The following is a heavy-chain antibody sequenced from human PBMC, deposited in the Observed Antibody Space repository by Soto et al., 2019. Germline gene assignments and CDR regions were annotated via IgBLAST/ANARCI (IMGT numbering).Heavy chain of an antibody. V-gene: IGHV2-70*17. J-gene: IGHJ5*02. CDR2: LDWKDDK. CDR1: GFSLSTSGMC. D-gene: IGHD3-16*01. CDR3: ARTRQGEPPTWFDP. Sequence: GPTLVNPTQTLTLTCSFSGFSLSTSGMCVGWIRQPPGKALEWLSHLDWKDDKFYSSSLKTRLTISKDTSKNQVVLTMSNIDPVDTATYYCARTRQGEPPTWFDPWGQGILVTVSS.